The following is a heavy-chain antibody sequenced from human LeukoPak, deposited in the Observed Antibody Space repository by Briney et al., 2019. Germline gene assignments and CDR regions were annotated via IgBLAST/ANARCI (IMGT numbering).Heavy chain of an antibody. D-gene: IGHD1-26*01. Sequence: GGSLRLSCAASGFTFSSYGMTWVRQAPGKGLEWVSSISATGGGTYYADSVKGRFTISRDNSKNTLYLQMNSLRAEDTAVYYCARDPYSGSYGDYYYYYMDVWGKGTTVTISS. CDR1: GFTFSSYG. CDR3: ARDPYSGSYGDYYYYYMDV. V-gene: IGHV3-23*01. J-gene: IGHJ6*03. CDR2: ISATGGGT.